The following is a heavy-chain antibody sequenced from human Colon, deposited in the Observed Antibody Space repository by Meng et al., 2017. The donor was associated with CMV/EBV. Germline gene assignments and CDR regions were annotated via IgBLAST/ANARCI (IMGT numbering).Heavy chain of an antibody. D-gene: IGHD1/OR15-1a*01. CDR3: ARLAGTRKAFDY. CDR2: IDSDGSFT. Sequence: ASGFDFSNYWMHWVRQVPGKGPEWVARIDSDGSFTTYAGSVKGQFAISRDNTENTLYLQMNSLRGEDTAVYYCARLAGTRKAFDYWGQGTLVTVSS. CDR1: GFDFSNYW. V-gene: IGHV3-74*01. J-gene: IGHJ4*02.